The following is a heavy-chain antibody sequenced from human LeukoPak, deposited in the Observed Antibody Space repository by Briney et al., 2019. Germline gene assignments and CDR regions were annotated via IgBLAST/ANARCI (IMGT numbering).Heavy chain of an antibody. Sequence: GGSPRLSCAASGFIVSSNYMSWVRQAPGKGLECVSVIYSGGHTYYADSVKGRFTISRDNSKNTLYLQMNSLRVEDRAVYYCAVATIYYFDYWGQGTLVTVSS. D-gene: IGHD5-12*01. J-gene: IGHJ4*02. V-gene: IGHV3-66*01. CDR1: GFIVSSNY. CDR3: AVATIYYFDY. CDR2: IYSGGHT.